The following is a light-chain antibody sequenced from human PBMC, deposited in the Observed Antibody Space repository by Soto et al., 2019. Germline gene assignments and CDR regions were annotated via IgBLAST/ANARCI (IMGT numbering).Light chain of an antibody. CDR1: SSDVGAYKY. J-gene: IGLJ2*01. V-gene: IGLV2-8*01. CDR2: AVS. Sequence: QSVLTQPPSASGSPGQSVTISCTGTSSDVGAYKYVSWYQQHPGKAPKLMIYAVSERPSGVPDRFSGSKSGNTASLTVSGLQAEDEADYYCSSYTSSSTWIFGGGTKVTV. CDR3: SSYTSSSTWI.